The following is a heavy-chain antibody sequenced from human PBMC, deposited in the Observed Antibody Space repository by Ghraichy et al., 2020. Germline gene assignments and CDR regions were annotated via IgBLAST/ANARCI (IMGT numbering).Heavy chain of an antibody. D-gene: IGHD6-13*01. Sequence: SETLSLTCAVYGGSFSGYYWSWIRQPPGKGLEWIGEINHSGSTNYNPSLKSRVTISVDTSKNQFSLKLSSVTAADTAVYYCASRQSIAAAGIDYWGQGTLVTVSS. CDR3: ASRQSIAAAGIDY. CDR1: GGSFSGYY. V-gene: IGHV4-34*01. J-gene: IGHJ4*02. CDR2: INHSGST.